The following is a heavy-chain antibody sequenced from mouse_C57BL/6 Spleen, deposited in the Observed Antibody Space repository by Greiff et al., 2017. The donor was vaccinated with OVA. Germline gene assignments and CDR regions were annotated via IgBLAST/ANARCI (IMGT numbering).Heavy chain of an antibody. J-gene: IGHJ4*01. D-gene: IGHD3-3*01. V-gene: IGHV5-4*01. Sequence: DVHLVESGGGLVKPGGSLKLSCAASGFTFSSYAMSWVRQTPEKRLEWVATISDGGSYTYYPDNVKGRFTISRDNATNNLYLQMSHLKSEDTAMYYCAREGDERYAMDYWGQGTSVTVSS. CDR3: AREGDERYAMDY. CDR2: ISDGGSYT. CDR1: GFTFSSYA.